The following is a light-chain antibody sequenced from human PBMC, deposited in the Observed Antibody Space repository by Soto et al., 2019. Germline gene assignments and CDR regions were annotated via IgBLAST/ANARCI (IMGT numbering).Light chain of an antibody. CDR1: QSISSW. CDR3: QQYNSYS. V-gene: IGKV1-5*01. J-gene: IGKJ1*01. Sequence: DIHMTQSHSTLSASVGYRVSITCRAGQSISSWLAWYQQKPGKAPKLLIYDASNLQSGVPSRFSGSGSGTEFTLTISSLQPDDFATYYCQQYNSYSFGQGTKVDIK. CDR2: DAS.